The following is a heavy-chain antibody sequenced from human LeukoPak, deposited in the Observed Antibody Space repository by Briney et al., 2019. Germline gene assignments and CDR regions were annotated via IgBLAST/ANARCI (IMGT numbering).Heavy chain of an antibody. CDR1: GGSFSGYY. D-gene: IGHD3-3*01. Sequence: PSETLSLTCAVYGGSFSGYYWSWIRQPPGKGLEWIGEINHSGSTNYNPSLKSRVTISVDTSKNQFSLKLSSVTAADTAVYYCARYDFWSGYSDYCGQGTLVTVFS. V-gene: IGHV4-34*01. J-gene: IGHJ4*02. CDR3: ARYDFWSGYSDY. CDR2: INHSGST.